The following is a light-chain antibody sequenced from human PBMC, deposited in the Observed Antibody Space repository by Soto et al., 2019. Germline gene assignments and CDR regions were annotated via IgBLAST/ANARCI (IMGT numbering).Light chain of an antibody. CDR2: CAS. CDR1: QSISSK. V-gene: IGKV3-15*01. Sequence: DIEMTHSQATLSVSPCDRVTLSFRASQSISSKLAGYQQKPREAPRLLIYCASTRATGSPARFSGSGAGTEFTLTISSLQSEDFAVYYCQQYNNWSPITFGQGTRLEI. J-gene: IGKJ5*01. CDR3: QQYNNWSPIT.